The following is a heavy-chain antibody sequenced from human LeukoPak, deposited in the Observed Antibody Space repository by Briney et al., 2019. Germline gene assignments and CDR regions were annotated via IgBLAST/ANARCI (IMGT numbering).Heavy chain of an antibody. Sequence: SGTLSLTCAVSGGSISSSNWWSWVRQPPGKGLEWIGEIYHSGSTNYSPSLKSRVTISVDKSKNQFSLKLSSVTAADTAVYYCARVPYDILTGPTYYFDYWGQGTLVTVSS. CDR1: GGSISSSNW. D-gene: IGHD3-9*01. V-gene: IGHV4-4*02. CDR2: IYHSGST. J-gene: IGHJ4*02. CDR3: ARVPYDILTGPTYYFDY.